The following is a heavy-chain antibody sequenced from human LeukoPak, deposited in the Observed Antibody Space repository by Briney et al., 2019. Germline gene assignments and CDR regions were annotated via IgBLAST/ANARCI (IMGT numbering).Heavy chain of an antibody. CDR3: AKDAPALGYYYYGMDV. J-gene: IGHJ6*02. V-gene: IGHV3-23*01. Sequence: GGSLRLSCAASGFTFKNSAMTWVRQAPGKGLEWVSTISGSGGSTYYADSVKGRFTISRDNSKNTLYLQMNSLRADDTAVYYCAKDAPALGYYYYGMDVWGQGTTVTVSS. CDR2: ISGSGGST. CDR1: GFTFKNSA.